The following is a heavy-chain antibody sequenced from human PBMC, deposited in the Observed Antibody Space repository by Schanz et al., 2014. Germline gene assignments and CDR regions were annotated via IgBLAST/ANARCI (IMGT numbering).Heavy chain of an antibody. CDR1: GFTFENYA. CDR2: ISGSGGST. Sequence: EVQLVESGGGVVRPGGSLRLSCAASGFTFENYALTWVRQVPGKGLEWLSAISGSGGSTYYADSVKGRFTIARDNSKSTLFLQMNSLRAEDTAVYYCARKVVATIGGYYDNWGQGTLVIVSS. V-gene: IGHV3-23*04. CDR3: ARKVVATIGGYYDN. J-gene: IGHJ4*02. D-gene: IGHD5-12*01.